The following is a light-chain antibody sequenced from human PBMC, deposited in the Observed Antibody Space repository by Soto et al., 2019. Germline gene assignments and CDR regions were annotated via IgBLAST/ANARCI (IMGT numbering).Light chain of an antibody. J-gene: IGKJ5*01. Sequence: EIVLRQSPGTLSLSPEERATLSCRASQSVSSSYLAWYQQKPGQAPRLLIYGASSRATGIPDRFSGSGSGTDFTLTISRLEPEDFAVYYCRQYGSSPPITFGQGTRLEIK. V-gene: IGKV3-20*01. CDR1: QSVSSSY. CDR2: GAS. CDR3: RQYGSSPPIT.